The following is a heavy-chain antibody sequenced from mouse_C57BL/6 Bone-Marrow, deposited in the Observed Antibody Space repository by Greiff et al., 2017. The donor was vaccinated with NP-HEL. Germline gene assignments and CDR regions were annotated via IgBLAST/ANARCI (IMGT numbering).Heavy chain of an antibody. J-gene: IGHJ3*01. Sequence: EVKLLESGPGLVKPSQSLSLTCSVTGYSITSGYYWNWIRQFPGNKLEWMGYISYDGSNNSNPSLKNRISITRDTSKNQFFLKLNSVTTEDTATYYCARGGYYGWGQGTLVTVSA. CDR1: GYSITSGYY. D-gene: IGHD1-1*01. CDR2: ISYDGSN. V-gene: IGHV3-6*01. CDR3: ARGGYYG.